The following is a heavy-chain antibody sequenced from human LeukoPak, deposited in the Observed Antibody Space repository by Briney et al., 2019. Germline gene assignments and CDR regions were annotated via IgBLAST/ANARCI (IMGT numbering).Heavy chain of an antibody. V-gene: IGHV4-59*08. CDR3: ARLSTAAGTSWFDP. J-gene: IGHJ5*02. CDR1: GGSISSYY. D-gene: IGHD6-13*01. Sequence: SETLSLTCTVSGGSISSYYWSWLRQPPGKGLEWIGYIYYSGSTNYNPSLKSRVTISVDTSKNQFSLKLSSVTAADTAVYYCARLSTAAGTSWFDPWGQGTLVTVSS. CDR2: IYYSGST.